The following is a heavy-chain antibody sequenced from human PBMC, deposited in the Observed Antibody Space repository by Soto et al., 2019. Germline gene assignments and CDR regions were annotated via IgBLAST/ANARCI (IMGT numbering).Heavy chain of an antibody. CDR3: AKVGPDYYGMDV. D-gene: IGHD1-26*01. CDR1: GFTFSSYG. J-gene: IGHJ6*02. Sequence: GGSLRLSCAASGFTFSSYGMHWVRQAPGKGLEWVAVISYDGSNKYYADSVKGRFTISRDNSKNTLYLQMNSLRAEDTAVYYCAKVGPDYYGMDVWGQGTTVTVSS. CDR2: ISYDGSNK. V-gene: IGHV3-30*18.